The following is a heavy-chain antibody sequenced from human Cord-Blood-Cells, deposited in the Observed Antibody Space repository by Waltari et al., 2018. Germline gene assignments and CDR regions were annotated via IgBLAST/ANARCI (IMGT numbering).Heavy chain of an antibody. CDR3: AKDIAARYYYYYGMDV. Sequence: EVQLVESGGGLVQPGRSLRLSCAASGFTFDDYALLWVRQAPGKGLEWVSGISWNSGSIGYADSVKGRFTISRDNAKNSLYLQMNSLRAEDTALYYCAKDIAARYYYYYGMDVWGQGTTVTVSS. V-gene: IGHV3-9*01. D-gene: IGHD6-6*01. CDR1: GFTFDDYA. J-gene: IGHJ6*02. CDR2: ISWNSGSI.